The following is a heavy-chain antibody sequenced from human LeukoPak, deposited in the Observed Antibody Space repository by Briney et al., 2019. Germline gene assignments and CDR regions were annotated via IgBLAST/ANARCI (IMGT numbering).Heavy chain of an antibody. V-gene: IGHV1-2*02. Sequence: ASVKVSCKASGYTFTGYYMHWVRQAPGQGLEWMGWINPNSGGTNYAQKFQGRVTMTRDTSISTAYMELSRLRSDDTAVYYCARVDILTGYPFDYWGQGTLVTVSS. CDR1: GYTFTGYY. CDR2: INPNSGGT. J-gene: IGHJ4*02. CDR3: ARVDILTGYPFDY. D-gene: IGHD3-9*01.